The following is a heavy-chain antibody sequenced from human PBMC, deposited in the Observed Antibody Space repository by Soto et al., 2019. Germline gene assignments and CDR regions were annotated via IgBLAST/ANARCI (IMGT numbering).Heavy chain of an antibody. Sequence: EVQLVESGGGLVQPGGSLRLSCTASGFTFSSYWMHWVRQAPGKGLVWVSRIKYDGSSTSYADSVKGRFTISRDNAKNTVHLQMNSLRAEDTAVYYCARGIKNYYGVDVWGQGTTVPVSS. V-gene: IGHV3-74*01. CDR2: IKYDGSST. CDR3: ARGIKNYYGVDV. CDR1: GFTFSSYW. J-gene: IGHJ6*02. D-gene: IGHD2-15*01.